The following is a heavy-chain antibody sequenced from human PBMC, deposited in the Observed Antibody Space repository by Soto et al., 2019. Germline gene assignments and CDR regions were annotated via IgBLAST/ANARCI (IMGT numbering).Heavy chain of an antibody. V-gene: IGHV5-51*01. CDR3: ARHAELQNYYYYYGMDV. Sequence: GESLKISCKGSGYSFTSYWIGWVRQMPGKGLEWMGIIYPGDSDTRYSPSFQGQVTISADKSISTAYLQWSSLKASDTAMYYCARHAELQNYYYYYGMDVWGQGTTVTV. J-gene: IGHJ6*02. CDR1: GYSFTSYW. D-gene: IGHD1-7*01. CDR2: IYPGDSDT.